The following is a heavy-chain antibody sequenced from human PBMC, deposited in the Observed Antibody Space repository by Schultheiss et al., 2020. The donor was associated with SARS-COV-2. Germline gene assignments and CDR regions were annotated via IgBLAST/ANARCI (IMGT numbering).Heavy chain of an antibody. J-gene: IGHJ4*02. D-gene: IGHD3-22*01. CDR2: LSGSGGST. Sequence: GGSLRLSCAASGFTFSSYAMSWVRQAPGKGLEWVSALSGSGGSTYYADSVKGRFTISRDNSKNTLYLQRNSLRAEDTAVYYCTTYYYDSSGGYWGQGTLVTVSS. V-gene: IGHV3-23*01. CDR3: TTYYYDSSGGY. CDR1: GFTFSSYA.